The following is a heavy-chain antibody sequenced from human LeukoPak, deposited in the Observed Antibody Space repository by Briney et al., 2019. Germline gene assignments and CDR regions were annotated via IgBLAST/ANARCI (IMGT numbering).Heavy chain of an antibody. D-gene: IGHD6-13*01. CDR2: IYPGDSDT. V-gene: IGHV5-51*01. CDR1: GCSFTSYW. J-gene: IGHJ1*01. CDR3: ARLKAMSIAAAGTEEYFQH. Sequence: GESLKISCKGSGCSFTSYWIGWVRQMPGKGLEWMGIIYPGDSDTRYSPSFQGQVTISADKSISTAYLQWSSLKASDTAMYYCARLKAMSIAAAGTEEYFQHWGQGTLVTVSS.